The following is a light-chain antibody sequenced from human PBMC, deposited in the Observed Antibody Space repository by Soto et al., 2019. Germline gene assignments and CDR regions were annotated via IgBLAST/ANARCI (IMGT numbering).Light chain of an antibody. CDR1: QSISSY. CDR3: QQSYSTPFT. CDR2: AAS. Sequence: DIQMTPSPSSLSASVKDRITNTFPASQSISSYLNWYQQKPGKAPKLLIYAASSLQSGVPSRFSGSGSGTDFTLTISSLQPEDFATYYCQQSYSTPFTFGPGTKVDIK. V-gene: IGKV1-39*01. J-gene: IGKJ3*01.